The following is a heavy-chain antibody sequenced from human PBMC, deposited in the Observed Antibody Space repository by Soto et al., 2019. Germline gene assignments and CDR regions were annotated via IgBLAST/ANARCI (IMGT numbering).Heavy chain of an antibody. J-gene: IGHJ6*02. D-gene: IGHD3-3*01. CDR1: GFTVSSNY. Sequence: EVQLVETGGGLIQPGGSLRLSCAASGFTVSSNYMSWVRQAPGKGLEWVSVIYSGGSTYYADSVKGRFTISRDNSKNTLYLQMNSLRADDTAVYYCARVGDYDFWSGYYTAPYYYYYGMDVWGQGTTVTVSS. CDR2: IYSGGST. CDR3: ARVGDYDFWSGYYTAPYYYYYGMDV. V-gene: IGHV3-53*02.